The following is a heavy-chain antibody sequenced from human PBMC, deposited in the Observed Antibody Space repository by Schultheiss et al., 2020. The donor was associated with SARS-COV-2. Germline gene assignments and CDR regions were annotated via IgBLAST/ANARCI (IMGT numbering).Heavy chain of an antibody. CDR3: ARVANTAMVTGFDY. Sequence: SETLSLTCTVSGGSISSSSYYWGWIRQPPGKGLEWIGSIYYSGSTYYNPSLKSRVTISVDTSKNQFSLKLSSVTAADTAVYYCARVANTAMVTGFDYWGQGTLVTVSS. J-gene: IGHJ4*02. D-gene: IGHD5-18*01. CDR1: GGSISSSSYY. CDR2: IYYSGST. V-gene: IGHV4-39*07.